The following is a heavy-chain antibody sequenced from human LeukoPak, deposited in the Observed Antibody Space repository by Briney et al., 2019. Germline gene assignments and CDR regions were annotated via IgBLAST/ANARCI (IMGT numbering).Heavy chain of an antibody. CDR1: GYTFTGYY. V-gene: IGHV1-24*01. CDR3: ATLLYYYGSSGWDWFDP. CDR2: FDPEDGET. J-gene: IGHJ5*02. D-gene: IGHD3-22*01. Sequence: ASVKVSCKASGYTFTGYYMHWVRQAPGKGLEWMGGFDPEDGETIYAQKFQGRVTMTEDTSTDTAYMELSSLRSEDTAVYYCATLLYYYGSSGWDWFDPWGQGTLVTVSS.